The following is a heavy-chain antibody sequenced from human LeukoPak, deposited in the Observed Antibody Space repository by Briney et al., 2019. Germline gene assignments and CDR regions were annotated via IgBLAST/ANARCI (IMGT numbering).Heavy chain of an antibody. V-gene: IGHV4-4*07. CDR1: GGSISSYY. CDR2: IYTSGST. J-gene: IGHJ4*02. Sequence: SETLSLTCTVSGGSISSYYWSWIRQPAGKGLEWIGRIYTSGSTNYNPSLKSRATMSVDTSKNQFSLKLSSVTAADTAVYYCARDKDSSSWYFDYWGQGTLVTVSS. D-gene: IGHD6-13*01. CDR3: ARDKDSSSWYFDY.